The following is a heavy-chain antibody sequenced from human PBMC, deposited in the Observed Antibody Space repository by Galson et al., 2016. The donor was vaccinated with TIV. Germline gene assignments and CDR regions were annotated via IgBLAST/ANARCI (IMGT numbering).Heavy chain of an antibody. J-gene: IGHJ4*02. D-gene: IGHD3-9*01. CDR2: FDPENDRA. V-gene: IGHV1-24*01. Sequence: SVKVSCKVSGYTLSDLSMHWVRQAPGKGLEWMGGFDPENDRAIYAQRFKGRVTMTDDTSTDTSSLELRRLRSDDTAVYFCATARLGIFKYFDSWGQGTLVTVSS. CDR3: ATARLGIFKYFDS. CDR1: GYTLSDLS.